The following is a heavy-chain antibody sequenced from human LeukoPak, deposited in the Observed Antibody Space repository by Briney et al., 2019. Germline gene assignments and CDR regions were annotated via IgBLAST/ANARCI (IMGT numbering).Heavy chain of an antibody. Sequence: GGSLTHSCAASGFTFRNAWMSGVPQAPGKGLEWVGRIKSRTDGGTPNYAAPVKGRFTISRDDSKNTLYLQMNSLKTEDTAVYYCTGRIVVVVAATPRPENYFDYWGQGTLVTVSS. CDR3: TGRIVVVVAATPRPENYFDY. CDR2: IKSRTDGGTP. CDR1: GFTFRNAW. J-gene: IGHJ4*02. V-gene: IGHV3-15*06. D-gene: IGHD2-15*01.